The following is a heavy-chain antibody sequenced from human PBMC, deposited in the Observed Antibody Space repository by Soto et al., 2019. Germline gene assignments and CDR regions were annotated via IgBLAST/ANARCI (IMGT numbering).Heavy chain of an antibody. CDR3: ARTYDFWSGYHDY. Sequence: ASVKVSCKASGYTFTSYDINWVRQATGQGLEWMGWMNANNGNTNYAQKLQGRVTMTTDTSTSTAYMELRSLSSDDTAVYYCARTYDFWSGYHDYWGQGTLVTVSS. D-gene: IGHD3-3*01. V-gene: IGHV1-18*01. J-gene: IGHJ4*02. CDR2: MNANNGNT. CDR1: GYTFTSYD.